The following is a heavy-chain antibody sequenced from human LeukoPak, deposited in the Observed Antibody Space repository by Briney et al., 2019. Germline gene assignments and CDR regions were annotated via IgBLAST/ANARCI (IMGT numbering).Heavy chain of an antibody. D-gene: IGHD2-15*01. Sequence: PGGSLRLSCAASGFIFRSHWMDWVRHAPGKGLVWVSRINSDGSSTTYADSVKGRFLIARDNAENTLYLQMNSLRVEDTAVYYCVRAPRYCSGGSCYPDYWGQGTLVTVSS. CDR2: INSDGSST. CDR3: VRAPRYCSGGSCYPDY. CDR1: GFIFRSHW. J-gene: IGHJ4*02. V-gene: IGHV3-74*03.